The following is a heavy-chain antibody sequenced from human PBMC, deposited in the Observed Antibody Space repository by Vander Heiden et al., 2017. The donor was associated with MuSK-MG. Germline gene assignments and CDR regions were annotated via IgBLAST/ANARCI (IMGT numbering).Heavy chain of an antibody. CDR3: AIDDDSLQGGAFDI. V-gene: IGHV3-21*03. J-gene: IGHJ3*02. CDR2: ISSSSSYI. CDR1: GFTFSSYS. Sequence: EVQLVESGGGLVKPGGSLRLSCAASGFTFSSYSMNWVRQAPGKGLEWVSSISSSSSYIYYADAGKGRFTISRDNAKNALYLQMKRLRAEETAVYYCAIDDDSLQGGAFDIWGQGTMVTVSS. D-gene: IGHD3-22*01.